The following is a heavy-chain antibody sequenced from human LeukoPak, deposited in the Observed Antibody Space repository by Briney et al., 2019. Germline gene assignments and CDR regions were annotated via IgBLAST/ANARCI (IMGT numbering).Heavy chain of an antibody. CDR1: GFTFSSYG. V-gene: IGHV3-30*18. J-gene: IGHJ3*02. CDR3: AKVLGIAAAVGTDAFDI. CDR2: ISYDGSNK. D-gene: IGHD6-13*01. Sequence: PGGSLRLSCAASGFTFSSYGMHWVRQAPGKGLEWVAVISYDGSNKYYADSVKGRFTISRDNSKNTLYLQMNSLRAEDTAVYYCAKVLGIAAAVGTDAFDIWGQGTMVTVSS.